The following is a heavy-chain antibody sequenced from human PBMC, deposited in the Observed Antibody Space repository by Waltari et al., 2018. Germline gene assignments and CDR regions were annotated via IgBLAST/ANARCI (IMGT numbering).Heavy chain of an antibody. Sequence: QVQLVQSGAEVKKPGASVKVSCKASGYTFTGYYMHWVRQAPGQGLEWMGRVNPNSGGTNYAQKFQGRVTMTRDTSISTAYMELSSLRSEDTAVYYCARGGYSGYDYLLHFDYWGQGTLVTVSS. CDR1: GYTFTGYY. CDR3: ARGGYSGYDYLLHFDY. D-gene: IGHD5-12*01. V-gene: IGHV1-2*06. J-gene: IGHJ4*02. CDR2: VNPNSGGT.